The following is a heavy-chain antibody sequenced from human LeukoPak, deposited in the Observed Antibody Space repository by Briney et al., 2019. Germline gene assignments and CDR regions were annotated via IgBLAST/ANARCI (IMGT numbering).Heavy chain of an antibody. CDR3: AGVGLASAFDI. J-gene: IGHJ3*02. D-gene: IGHD6-19*01. Sequence: GRFTISRDNAKNSLYLQMNSLRAEDTAVYYCAGVGLASAFDIWGQGTMVTVSS. V-gene: IGHV3-11*06.